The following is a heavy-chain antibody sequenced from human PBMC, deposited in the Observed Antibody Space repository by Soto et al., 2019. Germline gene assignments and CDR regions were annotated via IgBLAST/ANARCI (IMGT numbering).Heavy chain of an antibody. CDR2: ITVSNGNT. V-gene: IGHV1-18*01. Sequence: VQLLESGGDLVQPGGSLRLSCVVSGITFWSRAMSWVRQAPGQGLEWMGWITVSNGNTNYIDNLQGRVTMTTDTSTSTAYMELWRLRSDDTAVYYCARSYSYGSYWYFDDWGQGTLVIVSS. CDR3: ARSYSYGSYWYFDD. D-gene: IGHD3-22*01. J-gene: IGHJ4*02. CDR1: GITFWSRA.